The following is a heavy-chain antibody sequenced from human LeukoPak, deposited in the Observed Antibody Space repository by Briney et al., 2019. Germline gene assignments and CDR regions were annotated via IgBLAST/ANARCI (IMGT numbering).Heavy chain of an antibody. CDR3: ARDSRYCSSTNCYHDY. CDR2: ISSSSSFI. J-gene: IGHJ4*02. CDR1: GFTFSSYN. D-gene: IGHD2-2*01. V-gene: IGHV3-21*01. Sequence: SGGSLRLSCAASGFTFSSYNMNWLRQAPGKGLEWVSSISSSSSFIYYADSLKGRFTISRDNAKNSLYLQMNSLRAEDTAVYYCARDSRYCSSTNCYHDYWGQGTLVTVSS.